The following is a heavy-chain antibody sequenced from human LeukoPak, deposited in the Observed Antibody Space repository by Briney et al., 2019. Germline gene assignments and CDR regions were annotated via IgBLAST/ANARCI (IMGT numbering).Heavy chain of an antibody. V-gene: IGHV3-30*02. CDR1: GFTFSNYG. CDR2: IRSDGSNK. D-gene: IGHD2-21*01. Sequence: QPGGSLGLSCAASGFTFSNYGMHWVRQAPGKGLEWVAFIRSDGSNKYYADSVKGRFTISRDNSKNTLYLQMSSLRAEDTAVYYCAKDRTSGDFGGDDYWGQGTLITVS. CDR3: AKDRTSGDFGGDDY. J-gene: IGHJ4*02.